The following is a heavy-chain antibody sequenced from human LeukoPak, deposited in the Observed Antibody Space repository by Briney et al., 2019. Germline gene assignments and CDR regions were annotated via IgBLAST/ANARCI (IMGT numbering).Heavy chain of an antibody. J-gene: IGHJ5*02. Sequence: GASLQISCECSGSMFTSHWIGGGREPPGKGEGWIGIIYAGDSDTRYSPSFQGQVTISADKSISTAYLQWSSLKASDTAMYYCARGAADSGYYGWFDPGGQGTLVIVS. CDR1: GSMFTSHW. CDR3: ARGAADSGYYGWFDP. D-gene: IGHD5-12*01. CDR2: IYAGDSDT. V-gene: IGHV5-51*01.